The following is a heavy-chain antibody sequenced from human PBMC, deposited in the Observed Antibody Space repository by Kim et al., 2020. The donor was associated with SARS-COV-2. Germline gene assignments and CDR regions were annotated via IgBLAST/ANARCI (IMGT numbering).Heavy chain of an antibody. Sequence: GGSLRLSCAASGFTFSSYEMNWVRQAPGKGLEWVSDISSSGGTIYYADSVKGRFTISRDNAKNTLYLQMNSLRAEDTAVYYCARPNCSSTSCHYYYYYYVDCCGRGTTVTVSS. CDR2: ISSSGGTI. CDR1: GFTFSSYE. D-gene: IGHD2-2*01. CDR3: ARPNCSSTSCHYYYYYYVDC. V-gene: IGHV3-48*03. J-gene: IGHJ6*03.